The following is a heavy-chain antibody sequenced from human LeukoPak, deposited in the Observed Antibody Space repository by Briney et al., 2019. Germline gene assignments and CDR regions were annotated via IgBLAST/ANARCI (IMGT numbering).Heavy chain of an antibody. V-gene: IGHV4-30-2*01. CDR2: IYHSGST. J-gene: IGHJ3*02. D-gene: IGHD3-10*01. CDR1: GGSISSGGYY. Sequence: PLQTLSLTCTVSGGSISSGGYYWSWIRQPPGKGLEWIGYIYHSGSTYYNPSLKSRVTISVDTSKNQFSLKLSSVTAADTAVYYCARLMVRHDAFDIWGQGTMVTVSS. CDR3: ARLMVRHDAFDI.